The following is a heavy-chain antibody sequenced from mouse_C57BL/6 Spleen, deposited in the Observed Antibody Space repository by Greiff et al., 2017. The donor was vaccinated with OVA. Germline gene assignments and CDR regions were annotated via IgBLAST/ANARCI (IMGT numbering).Heavy chain of an antibody. J-gene: IGHJ3*01. CDR2: IDPSDSEP. Sequence: QVQLKQPGAELVRPGSSVKLSCKASGYTFTSYWMHWVKQRPIQGLEWIGNIDPSDSEPHSNQKVKDKATLTVDKSSSTAYMQLSSLTTEDSAVYYCAYDYDGFAYWGQGTLVTVSA. D-gene: IGHD2-4*01. V-gene: IGHV1-52*01. CDR3: AYDYDGFAY. CDR1: GYTFTSYW.